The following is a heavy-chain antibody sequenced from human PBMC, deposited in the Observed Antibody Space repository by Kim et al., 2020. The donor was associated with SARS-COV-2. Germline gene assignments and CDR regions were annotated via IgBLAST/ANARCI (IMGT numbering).Heavy chain of an antibody. CDR2: ST. CDR3: ARSNYHGMDV. J-gene: IGHJ6*02. V-gene: IGHV3-74*01. Sequence: STIGRDPMTGRFTMSRDNAKKTRHWQMNSLGAEDTAVYYCARSNYHGMDVWGQGTTVTVSS.